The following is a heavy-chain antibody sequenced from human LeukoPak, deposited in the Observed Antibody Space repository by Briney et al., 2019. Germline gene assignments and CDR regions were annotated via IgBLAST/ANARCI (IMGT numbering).Heavy chain of an antibody. V-gene: IGHV4-39*01. Sequence: SETLSLTCTVSGGSISSSSYYWGGIRQPPGKGLEWIGSIHYSGSTYYNQSLKSRVTISVDTSKNHFSLKLSSVTAADTAVYYCARHWNLRWFDPWGQGTLVTVSS. D-gene: IGHD1-1*01. CDR3: ARHWNLRWFDP. CDR1: GGSISSSSYY. J-gene: IGHJ5*02. CDR2: IHYSGST.